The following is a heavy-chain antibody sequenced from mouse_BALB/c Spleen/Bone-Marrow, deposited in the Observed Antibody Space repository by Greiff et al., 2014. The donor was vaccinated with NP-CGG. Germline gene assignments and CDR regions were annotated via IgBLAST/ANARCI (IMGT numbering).Heavy chain of an antibody. CDR2: NNPGSGGT. V-gene: IGHV1-54*03. CDR3: ARSIYDGYSEAMDY. Sequence: VQLQQSGAELVRPGTSVKVSCKASGYAFTNYLIEWVKQRPGQGLEWIGVNNPGSGGTNYNERFKGKATLTADKSSSTVYMQLSSLTSDDSAVYFCARSIYDGYSEAMDYWGQGTSITVSS. D-gene: IGHD2-3*01. J-gene: IGHJ4*01. CDR1: GYAFTNYL.